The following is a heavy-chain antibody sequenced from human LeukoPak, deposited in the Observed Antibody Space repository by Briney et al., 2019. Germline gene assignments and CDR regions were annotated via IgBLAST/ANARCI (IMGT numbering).Heavy chain of an antibody. V-gene: IGHV3-30*18. D-gene: IGHD1-26*01. CDR1: VFTFSSYG. CDR3: AKRIVGPYFYYCDF. Sequence: QPGRSLRLSCAASVFTFSSYGMHWVRQAPGKGLEWVAVISYDGSNKYYADSVKGRFTISRDNSKNTLYLQMNSLRAEDTAVYYCAKRIVGPYFYYCDFGGQGTVVTVS. J-gene: IGHJ4*02. CDR2: ISYDGSNK.